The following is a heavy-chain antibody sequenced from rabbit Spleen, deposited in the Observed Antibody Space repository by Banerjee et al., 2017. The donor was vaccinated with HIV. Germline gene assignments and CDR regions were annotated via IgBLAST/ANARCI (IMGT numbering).Heavy chain of an antibody. V-gene: IGHV1S40*01. CDR1: GLSFISNYW. CDR3: ARDNDDAGYDFNL. CDR2: IYTGDSGST. J-gene: IGHJ4*01. D-gene: IGHD3-1*01. Sequence: QSLEESGGDLVKPGASLTLTCTASGLSFISNYWISWVRQAPGKGLEWIADIYTGDSGSTYYASWAKGRFTISKTSSTTVTLQMTSLTAADTATYFCARDNDDAGYDFNLWGQGTLVTVS.